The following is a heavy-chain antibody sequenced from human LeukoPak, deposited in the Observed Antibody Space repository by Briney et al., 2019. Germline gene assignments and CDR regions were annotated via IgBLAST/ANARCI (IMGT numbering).Heavy chain of an antibody. J-gene: IGHJ4*02. D-gene: IGHD3-22*01. CDR2: ISGSGGST. V-gene: IGHV3-23*01. CDR1: GFTFSSYA. CDR3: ARHYDSSPFDY. Sequence: GGSLRLSCAASGFTFSSYAMSWVRQAPGKGLEWVSAISGSGGSTYYADSVKGRFTISRDNSKKTVYLQMNSLRVEDTAVYYCARHYDSSPFDYWGQGTLVTVSS.